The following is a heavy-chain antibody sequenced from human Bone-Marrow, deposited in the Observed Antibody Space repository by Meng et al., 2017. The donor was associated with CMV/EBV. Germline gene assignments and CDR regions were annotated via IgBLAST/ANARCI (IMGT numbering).Heavy chain of an antibody. CDR1: GFTFSSYG. D-gene: IGHD6-13*01. Sequence: CSASGFTFSSYGMHWVRQAPVKGLDWVAVVWYGGSNKYYVDSVKGRFTISRDNSKNTLYLQMNSLRAEDTAVYYCARDRHSSSWYDYWGQGTLVTVSS. J-gene: IGHJ4*02. CDR2: VWYGGSNK. V-gene: IGHV3-33*01. CDR3: ARDRHSSSWYDY.